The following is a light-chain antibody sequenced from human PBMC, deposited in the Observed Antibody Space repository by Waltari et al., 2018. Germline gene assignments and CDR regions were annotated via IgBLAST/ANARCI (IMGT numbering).Light chain of an antibody. V-gene: IGKV4-1*01. CDR3: QQFSSPPTWT. Sequence: DSVMTQSPASLAVSLGERATINCKSSQNLLYGAINKNSLAWYQQKPVQPPKLLIYWASTRASGVPDRFSGSGSGTVFTLSISSLQAEDVAVYFCQQFSSPPTWTFGQGTKVEIK. J-gene: IGKJ1*01. CDR2: WAS. CDR1: QNLLYGAINKNS.